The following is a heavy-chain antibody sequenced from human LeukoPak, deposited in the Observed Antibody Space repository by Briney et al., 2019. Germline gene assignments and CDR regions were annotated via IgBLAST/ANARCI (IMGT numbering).Heavy chain of an antibody. D-gene: IGHD6-19*01. CDR2: IFYSGST. J-gene: IGHJ6*03. V-gene: IGHV4-59*08. CDR3: ARAGLGPRGYYYYMDV. Sequence: SETLSLTCTVSGGSISSHYWSWIRQPPGKGLEWIGYIFYSGSTNYNPSLKSRVTISVDTSKNQFSLKLSSVTAADTAVYYCARAGLGPRGYYYYMDVRGKGTTVTISS. CDR1: GGSISSHY.